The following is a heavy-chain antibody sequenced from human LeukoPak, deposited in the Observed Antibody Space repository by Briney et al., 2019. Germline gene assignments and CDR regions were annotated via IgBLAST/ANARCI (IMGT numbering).Heavy chain of an antibody. Sequence: PGGSLRLSCAATGFNFDDSGRQFDAMHWVRQAPGKGLEWVSLISADGSNTYYAGSVEGRFTISRDSAKNSLYLQMNSLRAEDTAVYYCARVRDYGDYVGVFDYWGQGTLVTVSS. V-gene: IGHV3-43*02. D-gene: IGHD4-17*01. CDR3: ARVRDYGDYVGVFDY. CDR1: GFNFDDSGRQFDA. CDR2: ISADGSNT. J-gene: IGHJ4*02.